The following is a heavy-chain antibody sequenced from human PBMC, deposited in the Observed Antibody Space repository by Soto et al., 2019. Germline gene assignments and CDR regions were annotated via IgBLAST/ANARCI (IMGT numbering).Heavy chain of an antibody. J-gene: IGHJ4*02. D-gene: IGHD2-2*02. CDR3: ARYRSDPYHFDY. CDR2: IWYDGSNK. Sequence: QVQLVESGGGVVQPGRSLRLSCAASGLTFSSYGMQWVRQAPGKGLDWVAIIWYDGSNKYYADSVKGRFTISRDNSKNTLYRQMNGLRAEDTAVYYCARYRSDPYHFDYWGQGILVTVSS. V-gene: IGHV3-33*01. CDR1: GLTFSSYG.